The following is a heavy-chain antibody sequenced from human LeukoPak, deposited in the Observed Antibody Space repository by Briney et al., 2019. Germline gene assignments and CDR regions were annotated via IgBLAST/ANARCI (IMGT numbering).Heavy chain of an antibody. Sequence: SVKVSCKASGGTFSSYAISWVRQAPGQGLEWMGGIIPIFGTANYAQKFQGRVTITADESTSTAYMELSSLRSEDTAVYYCARDQSRDGYNYMSYWGQGTLVTVSS. V-gene: IGHV1-69*13. CDR3: ARDQSRDGYNYMSY. D-gene: IGHD5-24*01. CDR1: GGTFSSYA. J-gene: IGHJ4*02. CDR2: IIPIFGTA.